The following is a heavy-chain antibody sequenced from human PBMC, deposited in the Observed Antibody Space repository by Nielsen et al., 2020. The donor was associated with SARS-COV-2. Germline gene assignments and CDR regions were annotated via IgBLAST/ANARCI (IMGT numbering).Heavy chain of an antibody. D-gene: IGHD3-22*01. CDR3: ARDRMIVVAE. J-gene: IGHJ4*02. Sequence: GSLRLSCTVSGGSISSSSYYWGWIRQPPGKGLEWIGSIYYSGSTYYNPSLKSRVTISVDTSKNQFSLKLSSVTAADTAVYYCARDRMIVVAEWGQGTLVTVSS. CDR1: GGSISSSSYY. CDR2: IYYSGST. V-gene: IGHV4-39*07.